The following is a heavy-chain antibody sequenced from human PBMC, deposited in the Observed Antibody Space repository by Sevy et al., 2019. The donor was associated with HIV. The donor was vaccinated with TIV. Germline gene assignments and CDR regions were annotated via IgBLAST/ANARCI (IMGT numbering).Heavy chain of an antibody. CDR3: VRENINVTRTLLSFDR. J-gene: IGHJ1*01. Sequence: ASVKVSCKTTGYIFSDYNMHWVRQAPGQGLEWMALINPNSGVTIYAHNFRGRVSLTRDTSMSTAYIELSGLTSDDTAVYYCVRENINVTRTLLSFDRWGQGTMVTVSS. CDR1: GYIFSDYN. D-gene: IGHD3-9*01. V-gene: IGHV1-2*06. CDR2: INPNSGVT.